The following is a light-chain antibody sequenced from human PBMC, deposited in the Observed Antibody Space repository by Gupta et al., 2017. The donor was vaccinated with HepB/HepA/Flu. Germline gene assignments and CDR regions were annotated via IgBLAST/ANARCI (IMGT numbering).Light chain of an antibody. V-gene: IGLV1-40*01. CDR1: SSNIGAGYA. CDR2: GNS. CDR3: QSYDSSLSGSSVV. J-gene: IGLJ2*01. Sequence: QSVLTHPPSVSGAPGQRVTIPWTGNSSNIGAGYAVHWYQQLPGTAPKLLIYGNSNRPSGVPDRFSGSKSGTSASLAITGLRAEDEADYYCQSYDSSLSGSSVVFGGGTKLTVL.